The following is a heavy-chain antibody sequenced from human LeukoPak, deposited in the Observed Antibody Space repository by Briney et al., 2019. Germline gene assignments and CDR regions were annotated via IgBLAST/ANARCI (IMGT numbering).Heavy chain of an antibody. Sequence: GGSLRLSCAASGFTFVNYGMHWVRQAPGKGLEWVAFIRYDGTSKYYVDSVKGRFTISRDNSKNTLYLQMNSLRAEDTAVYYCAKPSLYYYDTSGYYRYWYFDLWGRGTLVTVSS. CDR2: IRYDGTSK. J-gene: IGHJ2*01. D-gene: IGHD3-22*01. CDR1: GFTFVNYG. V-gene: IGHV3-30*02. CDR3: AKPSLYYYDTSGYYRYWYFDL.